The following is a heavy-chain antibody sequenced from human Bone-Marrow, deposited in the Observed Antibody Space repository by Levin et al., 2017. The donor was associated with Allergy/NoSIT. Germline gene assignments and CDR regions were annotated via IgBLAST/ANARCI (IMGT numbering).Heavy chain of an antibody. CDR2: IKYEENER. Sequence: GESLKISCAASEFIFSSYWMAWVRQAPGRGLEWVANIKYEENERYYADSVKGRFTISRDNAKNSLYLQMSSLRVDDTAVYYCARDARHGHFDYWGQGTLVTVSS. J-gene: IGHJ4*02. CDR3: ARDARHGHFDY. CDR1: EFIFSSYW. V-gene: IGHV3-7*04. D-gene: IGHD5-24*01.